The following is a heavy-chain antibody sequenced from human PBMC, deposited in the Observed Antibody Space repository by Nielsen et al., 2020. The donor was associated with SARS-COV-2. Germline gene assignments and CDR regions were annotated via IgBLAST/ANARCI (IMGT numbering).Heavy chain of an antibody. CDR3: ARDRGWKLGIADY. J-gene: IGHJ4*02. CDR2: ISWNSGNI. Sequence: SLKISCAASGFTFDDYAMHWVRQAPGKGLEWVSGISWNSGNIGYADSVKGRFTISRDNAKNTLALQLDSLRAEDTAVYYCARDRGWKLGIADYWGQGTLVTVSS. D-gene: IGHD2-15*01. CDR1: GFTFDDYA. V-gene: IGHV3-9*01.